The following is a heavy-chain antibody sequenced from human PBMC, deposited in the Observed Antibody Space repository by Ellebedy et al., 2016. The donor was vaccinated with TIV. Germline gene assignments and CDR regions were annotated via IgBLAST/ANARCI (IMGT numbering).Heavy chain of an antibody. CDR1: GGSISSNY. J-gene: IGHJ4*02. Sequence: MPSETLSLTCTVSGGSISSNYWDWIRQPPGKGLEWIGYIYNSVITNYNPSLKSRVTMSVDTSKRQLSLKLRSVTAADTAVYYCAAGDGYNLHDYWGQGTLVTVSS. CDR3: AAGDGYNLHDY. V-gene: IGHV4-59*08. CDR2: IYNSVIT. D-gene: IGHD5-24*01.